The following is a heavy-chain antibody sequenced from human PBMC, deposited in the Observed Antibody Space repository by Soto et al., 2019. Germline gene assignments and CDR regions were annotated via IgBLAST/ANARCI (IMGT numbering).Heavy chain of an antibody. V-gene: IGHV1-69*02. Sequence: ASVKVSCKASGESFDSYTITWVRQAPGQGLEWMGRVIPIFGLANYAQKFQGRVTITADKSTSTAYLELSSLRFNDTAVYYCTTESGSYDSHTDYDFDHWG. D-gene: IGHD3-16*01. CDR1: GESFDSYT. CDR3: TTESGSYDSHTDYDFDH. CDR2: VIPIFGLA. J-gene: IGHJ4*01.